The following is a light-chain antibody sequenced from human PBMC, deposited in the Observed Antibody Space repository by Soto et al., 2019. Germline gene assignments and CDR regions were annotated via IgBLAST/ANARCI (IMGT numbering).Light chain of an antibody. Sequence: QSALTQPPSASGSPGQSVTISCTGTSSDVGDYNYVSWYQQHPGKAPKLMIYEVSKRPSGVPDRFSGSKSGNTASLTVSGLQAEEEADYYCSSYAVSNSLVFVGGTKLTVL. CDR2: EVS. CDR1: SSDVGDYNY. J-gene: IGLJ2*01. V-gene: IGLV2-8*01. CDR3: SSYAVSNSLV.